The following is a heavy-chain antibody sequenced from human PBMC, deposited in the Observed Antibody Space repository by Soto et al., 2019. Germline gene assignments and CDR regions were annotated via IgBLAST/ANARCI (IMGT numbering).Heavy chain of an antibody. J-gene: IGHJ6*02. D-gene: IGHD2-21*02. Sequence: QITLKESGPPLVKPTQPLTLTCTFSGFSLNTGGLGVGWIRQPPGKALEWLARIYWDGDKRYSPSLKSRLSNTQDSSNKQVVRAMHDTDPVDTGIYYSAHSRCGGDCLRSYTCHSYYGMDVWGQGTTVTVSS. CDR3: AHSRCGGDCLRSYTCHSYYGMDV. V-gene: IGHV2-5*02. CDR2: IYWDGDK. CDR1: GFSLNTGGLG.